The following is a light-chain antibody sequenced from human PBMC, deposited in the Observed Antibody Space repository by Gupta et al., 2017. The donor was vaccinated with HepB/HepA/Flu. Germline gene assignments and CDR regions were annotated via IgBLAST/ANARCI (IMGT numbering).Light chain of an antibody. Sequence: YPSLVSASIGDRVTISCRASQGISTWLAWYQQKPGKAPKLLIYASSHLFSGVPERFSGTGSGTDFTLTISSVQPEDFAIYYCQQPSSFPYTFGQGTRVEIK. CDR2: ASS. CDR3: QQPSSFPYT. J-gene: IGKJ2*01. CDR1: QGISTW. V-gene: IGKV1-12*02.